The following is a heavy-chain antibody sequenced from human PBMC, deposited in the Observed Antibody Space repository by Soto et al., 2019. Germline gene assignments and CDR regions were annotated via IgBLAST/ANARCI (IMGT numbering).Heavy chain of an antibody. CDR1: GFTFSGAW. V-gene: IGHV3-15*01. D-gene: IGHD1-7*01. CDR3: TTSVTETPRAIAY. J-gene: IGHJ4*02. CDR2: IKSKFDGGRI. Sequence: EVHLLESGGGPVKPGGSLRLSCAASGFTFSGAWMSWVRQAPGKGLEWVGRIKSKFDGGRIAYAASVKGRFSIARDDSTNTLFLQMNSLKTEDTAVYLCTTSVTETPRAIAYWGQGTLVTVSS.